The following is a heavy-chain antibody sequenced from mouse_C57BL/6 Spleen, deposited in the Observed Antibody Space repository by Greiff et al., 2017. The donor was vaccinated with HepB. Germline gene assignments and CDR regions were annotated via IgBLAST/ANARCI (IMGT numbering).Heavy chain of an antibody. D-gene: IGHD1-1*02. CDR1: GYTFTSYW. V-gene: IGHV1-64*01. J-gene: IGHJ4*01. CDR2: IHPNSGST. CDR3: ARWGYYANGDYYAMDY. Sequence: VQLQQSGAELVKPGASVKLSCKASGYTFTSYWMHWVKQRPGQGLEWIGMIHPNSGSTNYNEKFKSKATLTVDKSSSTAYMQLSSLTSEDSAVYYCARWGYYANGDYYAMDYWGQGTSVTVSS.